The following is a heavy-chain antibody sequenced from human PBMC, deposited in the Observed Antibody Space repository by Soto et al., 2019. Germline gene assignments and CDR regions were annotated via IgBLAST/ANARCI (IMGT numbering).Heavy chain of an antibody. V-gene: IGHV5-51*01. CDR3: ARRGAFPSWFDP. J-gene: IGHJ5*02. Sequence: GESLKISCRGSGYSFTSYWIGWVRQMPGKGLEWMGIIYPGDSDTKYSPSFEGQVTISVDKSISTAYLQWSSLKASDTAMYYCARRGAFPSWFDPWGQGTLVTVSS. CDR1: GYSFTSYW. CDR2: IYPGDSDT. D-gene: IGHD1-26*01.